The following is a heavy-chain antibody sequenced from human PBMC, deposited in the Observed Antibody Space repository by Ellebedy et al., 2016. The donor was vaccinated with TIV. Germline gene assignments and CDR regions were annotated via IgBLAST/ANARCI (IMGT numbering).Heavy chain of an antibody. CDR2: ISNTGSRK. Sequence: GESLKISCAASGFSFRSYAMSWVRQAPGKGLEWVSTISNTGSRKYYADSVEGRFIISRDNSKKTLYLQMNSLIPEDTAVYDCAKGRGGGSDSSAPRYYFDYWGLGTLVTVSS. J-gene: IGHJ4*02. D-gene: IGHD3-22*01. CDR3: AKGRGGGSDSSAPRYYFDY. CDR1: GFSFRSYA. V-gene: IGHV3-23*01.